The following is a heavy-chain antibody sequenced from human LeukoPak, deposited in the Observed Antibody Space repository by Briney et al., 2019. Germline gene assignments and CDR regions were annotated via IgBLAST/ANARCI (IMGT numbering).Heavy chain of an antibody. D-gene: IGHD3-9*01. CDR1: GGSFSGYY. J-gene: IGHJ5*02. CDR3: ARLRVRGSYDILTGYHMGGWFDP. Sequence: SETLSLTCAVYGGSFSGYYWSWIRQPPGKGLEWIGEINHSGSTNYNPSLKSRVTISVDTSKNQFSLKLNSVTAADTAVYYCARLRVRGSYDILTGYHMGGWFDPWGQGTLVTVSS. CDR2: INHSGST. V-gene: IGHV4-34*01.